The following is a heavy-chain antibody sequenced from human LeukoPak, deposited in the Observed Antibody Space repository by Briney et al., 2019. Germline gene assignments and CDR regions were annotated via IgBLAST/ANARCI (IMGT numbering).Heavy chain of an antibody. D-gene: IGHD3-16*02. CDR3: ARLVITFGGVIPQVFDI. J-gene: IGHJ3*02. CDR2: IHPGDSNT. Sequence: GESLKISFKGSGYSFATYWIAWVRQMPGEGLEWLGIIHPGDSNTRYSPSFQGQVTISADKSISTAYLQWSSLKASDTAMYYCARLVITFGGVIPQVFDIWGQGTMVTVSS. CDR1: GYSFATYW. V-gene: IGHV5-51*01.